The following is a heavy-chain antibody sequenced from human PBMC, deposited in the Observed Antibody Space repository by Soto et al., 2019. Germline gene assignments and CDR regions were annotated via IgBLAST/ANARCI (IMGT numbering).Heavy chain of an antibody. V-gene: IGHV4-39*02. Sequence: SETLSLTCTVSGGSISSYIYYWGWIRHPPGKGLEWIGSINYSGTTYYNPSLKSRLTISVDTSKNHFSLKLRSVTAADAAVYYCTSALTVTXSYNWFDPWGQGTLVTVSS. CDR1: GGSISSYIYY. J-gene: IGHJ5*02. CDR2: INYSGTT. CDR3: TSALTVTXSYNWFDP. D-gene: IGHD4-4*01.